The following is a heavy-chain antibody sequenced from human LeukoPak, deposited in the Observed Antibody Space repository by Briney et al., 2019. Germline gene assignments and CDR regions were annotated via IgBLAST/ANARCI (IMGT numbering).Heavy chain of an antibody. CDR1: RIAFSRYC. Sequence: PGRSLRLSRAASRIAFSRYCMRCASQPPGGWLGWVSHINSGGSRTSYAASVTGRFTISRDNAKNTVYLQMNSLRVEDTAVYYCASETYYYGSGSYYKGQLWGQGTLVTVSS. V-gene: IGHV3-74*01. J-gene: IGHJ4*02. CDR3: ASETYYYGSGSYYKGQL. D-gene: IGHD3-10*01. CDR2: INSGGSRT.